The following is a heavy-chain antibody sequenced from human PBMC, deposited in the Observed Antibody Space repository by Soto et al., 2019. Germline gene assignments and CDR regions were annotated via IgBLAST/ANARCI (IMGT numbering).Heavy chain of an antibody. V-gene: IGHV4-59*01. CDR1: GGSISSYC. CDR2: IYYSGST. CDR3: ARVWGSSSPIFDY. D-gene: IGHD6-6*01. J-gene: IGHJ4*02. Sequence: SETLSLTCTVSGGSISSYCWSWIRQPPGKGLEWIGYIYYSGSTNYNPSLKSRVTISVDTSKNQFSLKLSSVTAADTAVYYCARVWGSSSPIFDYWGQGTLVTVSS.